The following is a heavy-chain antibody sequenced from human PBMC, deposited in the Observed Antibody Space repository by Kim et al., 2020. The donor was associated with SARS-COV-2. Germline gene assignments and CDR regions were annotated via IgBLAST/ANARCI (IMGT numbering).Heavy chain of an antibody. CDR3: ARTRTRQYTYGFGFDRSGYYGDYIDY. CDR2: ISQSGST. D-gene: IGHD3-22*01. CDR1: GGSFSDHY. V-gene: IGHV4-34*01. J-gene: IGHJ4*02. Sequence: SETLSLTCSVYGGSFSDHYWSWIRQPPGKGLEWIGEISQSGSTNYNPSLKSRVAISIDAAMKQFSLGLTSVTAADKAVYYCARTRTRQYTYGFGFDRSGYYGDYIDYWGQGTLITVSS.